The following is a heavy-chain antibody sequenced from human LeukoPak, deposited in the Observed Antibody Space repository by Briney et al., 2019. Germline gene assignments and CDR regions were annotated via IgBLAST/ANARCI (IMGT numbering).Heavy chain of an antibody. V-gene: IGHV4-59*01. J-gene: IGHJ3*02. CDR1: GGSISSYY. Sequence: PSETLSLTCTVSGGSISSYYWSWIRQPPGKGLEWIGYIYYSGSTNYNPSLKSRVTISVDTSKNQFSLKLSSVPAADTAVYYSARGGHCSSTSCLGAIDAFDIWGQGTMVTVSS. CDR3: ARGGHCSSTSCLGAIDAFDI. CDR2: IYYSGST. D-gene: IGHD2-2*01.